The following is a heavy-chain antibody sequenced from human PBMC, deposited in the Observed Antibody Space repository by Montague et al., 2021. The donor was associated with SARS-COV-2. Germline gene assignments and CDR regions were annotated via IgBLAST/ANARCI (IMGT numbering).Heavy chain of an antibody. D-gene: IGHD3-9*01. J-gene: IGHJ6*02. CDR1: GGSINSDY. CDR2: IYYRGST. CDR3: ARDGVLRYFDWLGDRYGMDV. Sequence: SETLSLTCTVSGGSINSDYWSWIRQPPGKGLEWIGYIYYRGSTNYNPSLKSRVTISVDTSKNQLSLKLSSVTAADTAVYYCARDGVLRYFDWLGDRYGMDVWGQGTTVTVSS. V-gene: IGHV4-59*01.